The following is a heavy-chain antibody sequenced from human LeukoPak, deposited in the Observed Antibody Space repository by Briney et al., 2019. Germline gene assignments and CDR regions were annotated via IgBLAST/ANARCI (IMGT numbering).Heavy chain of an antibody. Sequence: GGSLRLSCAASGFTVSSKYMSWVRQAPGKGLEWVSVLYSGGRTYYADSVKGRFTISRDNSKNTLYLQMSSLRAEDTAVYYCARDLPFDYWGQGTLVTVSS. CDR3: ARDLPFDY. V-gene: IGHV3-66*01. CDR2: LYSGGRT. J-gene: IGHJ4*02. CDR1: GFTVSSKY.